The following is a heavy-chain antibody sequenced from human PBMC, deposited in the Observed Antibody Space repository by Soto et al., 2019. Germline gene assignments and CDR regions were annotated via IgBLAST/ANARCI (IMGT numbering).Heavy chain of an antibody. CDR2: ISAYNGNT. CDR1: GYTFTSYG. V-gene: IGHV1-18*04. Sequence: GASVKVSCKASGYTFTSYGISWVRQAPGQGLEWMGWISAYNGNTNYAQRFQGRVTMTRDTAIRTAYMEVSSLRSDDTAVYYCARGRASGSYYLLDYWGQGTLVTVSS. J-gene: IGHJ4*02. CDR3: ARGRASGSYYLLDY. D-gene: IGHD3-10*01.